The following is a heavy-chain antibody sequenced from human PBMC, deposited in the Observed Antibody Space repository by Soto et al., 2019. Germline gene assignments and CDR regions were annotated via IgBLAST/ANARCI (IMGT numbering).Heavy chain of an antibody. D-gene: IGHD1-26*01. CDR3: ARRWGYAFDI. CDR2: IYYSGST. Sequence: QVQLQESGPGLVKPSETLSLTCTVSGGSISSYYWSWIRQPPGKGLEWIGYIYYSGSTNYNPSLKRRVTLSVDTSKNQCSLKLSSVTAADTAVYYCARRWGYAFDIWGQGTMVTVSS. V-gene: IGHV4-59*08. J-gene: IGHJ3*02. CDR1: GGSISSYY.